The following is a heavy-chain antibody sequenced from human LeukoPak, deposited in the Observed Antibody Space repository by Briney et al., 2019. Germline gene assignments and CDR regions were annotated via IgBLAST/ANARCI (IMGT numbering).Heavy chain of an antibody. V-gene: IGHV1-69*13. Sequence: SVKVSCKASGYTFTSYGISWVRQAPGQGLEWMGGIIPIFGTANYAQKFQGRVTITADESTSTAYMELSSLRSEDTAVYYCARGASSSSGRWFDPWGQGTLVTVSS. D-gene: IGHD6-13*01. CDR1: GYTFTSYG. CDR2: IIPIFGTA. J-gene: IGHJ5*02. CDR3: ARGASSSSGRWFDP.